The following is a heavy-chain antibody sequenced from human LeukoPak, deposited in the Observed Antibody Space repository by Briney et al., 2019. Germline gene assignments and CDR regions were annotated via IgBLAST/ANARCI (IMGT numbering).Heavy chain of an antibody. CDR2: INHSGST. V-gene: IGHV4-34*01. D-gene: IGHD6-19*01. J-gene: IGHJ5*02. CDR3: ARGVVGSSGWYWFDP. CDR1: GGSFSGYY. Sequence: PSETLSLTCAVYGGSFSGYYWSWIRQPPGKGLEWIGEINHSGSTNYNPSLKSRVTISVDTSKNQFSLKLSSVTAADTAVYYCARGVVGSSGWYWFDPWGQGTLVTVSS.